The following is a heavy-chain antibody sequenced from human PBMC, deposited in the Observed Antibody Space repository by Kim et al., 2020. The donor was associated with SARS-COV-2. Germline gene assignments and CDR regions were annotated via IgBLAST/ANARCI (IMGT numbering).Heavy chain of an antibody. V-gene: IGHV3-43*01. Sequence: ADSVKGRFTVSRDNSKNALYLQMNSLRTEDTALYYCAKASSGSYVGYLIDYWGQGTLVTVSS. CDR3: AKASSGSYVGYLIDY. D-gene: IGHD1-26*01. J-gene: IGHJ4*02.